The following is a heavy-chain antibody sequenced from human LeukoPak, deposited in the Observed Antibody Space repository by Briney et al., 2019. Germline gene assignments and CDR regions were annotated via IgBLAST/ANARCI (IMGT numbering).Heavy chain of an antibody. J-gene: IGHJ5*02. V-gene: IGHV4-39*01. CDR2: IYYSGST. Sequence: PSETLSLTCTVSGGPISSSSYYWGWIRQPPGKGLEWIGSIYYSGSTYYNPSLKSRVTISVDTSKNQFSLKLSSVTAADTAVYFCARGEGSYGYNWFDPWGQATLVTVSS. CDR1: GGPISSSSYY. D-gene: IGHD1-26*01. CDR3: ARGEGSYGYNWFDP.